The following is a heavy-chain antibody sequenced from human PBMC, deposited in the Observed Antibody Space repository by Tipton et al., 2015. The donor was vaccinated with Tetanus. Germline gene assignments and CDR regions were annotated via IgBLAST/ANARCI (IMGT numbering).Heavy chain of an antibody. CDR2: IHYSGST. D-gene: IGHD5-12*01. Sequence: TLSLTCSVSGGSISRLYWSWRRQPPGKGLEWIGYIHYSGSTNYNPSLKSRVTISVDTSKNQFSLKLGSVTAADTAIYYCVRHVSGMFSGFDSNFWGQGTLVAVSS. CDR1: GGSISRLY. J-gene: IGHJ4*02. CDR3: VRHVSGMFSGFDSNF. V-gene: IGHV4-59*08.